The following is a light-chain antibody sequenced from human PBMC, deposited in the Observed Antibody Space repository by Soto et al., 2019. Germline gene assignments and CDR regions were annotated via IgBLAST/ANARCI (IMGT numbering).Light chain of an antibody. V-gene: IGLV1-40*01. CDR3: QSYDSSLSAVV. CDR1: SSNIGAGYD. J-gene: IGLJ2*01. CDR2: GNS. Sequence: QSVLTQPPSVSGAPGQGVTISCTGSSSNIGAGYDVHWYQQLPGTAPKLLIYGNSNRPSGVPDRFSGSKSGTPASLAITGLQAEDEADYYCQSYDSSLSAVVFGGGTKLTVL.